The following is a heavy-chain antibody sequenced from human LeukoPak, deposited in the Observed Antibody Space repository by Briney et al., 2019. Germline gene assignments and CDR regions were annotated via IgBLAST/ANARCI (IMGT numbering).Heavy chain of an antibody. Sequence: ASVKVSCRASGYTFTSHWIQWVRQAPGQGLEWLGLINPSDGSIAYAHRFQGRVTMTRDTSTSIVYMDLSSLRSEDTAVYYCAKAPRNSSTMLDYWGQGTLLTVSS. J-gene: IGHJ4*02. D-gene: IGHD6-13*01. CDR1: GYTFTSHW. CDR2: INPSDGSI. CDR3: AKAPRNSSTMLDY. V-gene: IGHV1-46*01.